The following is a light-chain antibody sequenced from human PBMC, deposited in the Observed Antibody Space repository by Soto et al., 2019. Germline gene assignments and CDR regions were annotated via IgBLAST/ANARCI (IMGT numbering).Light chain of an antibody. CDR1: SSNIGAGYD. J-gene: IGLJ2*01. CDR3: QSYDSSLSGSK. CDR2: GNS. Sequence: QSVLTLPPSVSGAPGQRVTISCTGSSSNIGAGYDVHWYQQLPGTAPKLLIYGNSNRPSGVPDRFSGSKSGTSASLAITGLQAEDEADYYCQSYDSSLSGSKFGGGTKLTVL. V-gene: IGLV1-40*01.